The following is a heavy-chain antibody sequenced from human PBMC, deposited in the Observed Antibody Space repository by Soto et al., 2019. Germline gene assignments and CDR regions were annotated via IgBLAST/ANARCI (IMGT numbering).Heavy chain of an antibody. D-gene: IGHD6-13*01. V-gene: IGHV1-69*12. CDR1: GGTFSNYA. J-gene: IGHJ4*02. Sequence: QVQLVQSGAEVKKPGSSVKVPCKASGGTFSNYAISWVRQAPGQGLEWMGGIIPIFGTTNYAQRFQGRVTITADESTSTAYMELSSLRSEDTAVYYCARISSSWYKDYFDYWGQGTLVTVSS. CDR3: ARISSSWYKDYFDY. CDR2: IIPIFGTT.